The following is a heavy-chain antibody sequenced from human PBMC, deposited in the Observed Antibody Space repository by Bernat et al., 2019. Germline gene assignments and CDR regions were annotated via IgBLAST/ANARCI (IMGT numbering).Heavy chain of an antibody. V-gene: IGHV3-33*06. J-gene: IGHJ2*01. D-gene: IGHD5-24*01. CDR3: AKLEMATNWYFDL. CDR1: GFTFSSYG. Sequence: QVQLVESGGGVVQPGRSLRLSCAASGFTFSSYGMHWVRQAPGKGLEWVAVIWYDGSNKYYADSVKGRFTISRDNSKNTLYLQMNSLRAEDTAVYYCAKLEMATNWYFDLWGRGTLVTVSS. CDR2: IWYDGSNK.